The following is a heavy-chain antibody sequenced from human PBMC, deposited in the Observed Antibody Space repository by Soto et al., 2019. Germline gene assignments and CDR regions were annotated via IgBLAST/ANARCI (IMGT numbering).Heavy chain of an antibody. V-gene: IGHV4-28*03. CDR3: ARDVRKDHSGSDCISTSCYAYYYGMDV. J-gene: IGHJ6*02. D-gene: IGHD2-2*01. Sequence: SETLSLTCTVSDYSINSDSNLWGWIRQPPGKGLEWIGYIHSGGSTYYDPSLKSRVTMSVDTSKNQFSLKLSSVTAADTAVYYCARDVRKDHSGSDCISTSCYAYYYGMDVWGQGTTVTVSS. CDR2: IHSGGST. CDR1: DYSINSDSNL.